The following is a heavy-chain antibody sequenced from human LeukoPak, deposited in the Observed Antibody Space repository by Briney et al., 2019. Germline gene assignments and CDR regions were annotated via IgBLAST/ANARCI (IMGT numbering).Heavy chain of an antibody. CDR2: IKQDESEK. V-gene: IGHV3-7*01. J-gene: IGHJ3*02. D-gene: IGHD3-22*01. CDR1: GFTFSSYW. CDR3: ARALTNYDSSGYYYDDAFDI. Sequence: GGSLRLSCAASGFTFSSYWMSWVRQAPGKGLEWVANIKQDESEKYYVDSVKGRFTISRDNAKNSLYLQMNSLRAEDTAVYYCARALTNYDSSGYYYDDAFDIWGQGTMVTVSS.